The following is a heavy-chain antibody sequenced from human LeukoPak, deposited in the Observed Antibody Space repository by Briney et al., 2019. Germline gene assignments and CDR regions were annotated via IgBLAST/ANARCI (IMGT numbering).Heavy chain of an antibody. V-gene: IGHV1-24*01. CDR1: GYTLTELS. CDR3: ATATPYSSGWFGLSGSPSFLGYGMAV. CDR2: FDPEDGET. J-gene: IGHJ6*02. D-gene: IGHD6-19*01. Sequence: GASVKVSCKVSGYTLTELSMHWVRQAPGKGLEWMGGFDPEDGETIYAQKFQGRVTMTEDTSTDTAYMELSSLRSEDTAVYYCATATPYSSGWFGLSGSPSFLGYGMAVWGQGTTVTVSS.